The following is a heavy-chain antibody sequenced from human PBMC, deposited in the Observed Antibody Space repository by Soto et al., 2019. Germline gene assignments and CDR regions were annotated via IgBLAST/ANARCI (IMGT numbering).Heavy chain of an antibody. D-gene: IGHD3-10*01. J-gene: IGHJ3*02. V-gene: IGHV4-4*02. CDR3: ASKFWELLAYAFDI. CDR1: NASISSRKW. CDR2: IYHSGSI. Sequence: QVQLQESGPGLVKPSGTLSLTCTVSNASISSRKWWTWVRQTPGKGLEWIEEIYHSGSINHNPSLKSRVTMSLEKSENQSPLKMTSVTAAETAVYYCASKFWELLAYAFDILGQGTVVTVSS.